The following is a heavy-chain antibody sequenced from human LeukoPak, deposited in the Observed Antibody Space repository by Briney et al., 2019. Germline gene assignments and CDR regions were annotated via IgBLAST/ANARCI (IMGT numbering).Heavy chain of an antibody. CDR1: GGSFSGYY. V-gene: IGHV4-34*01. J-gene: IGHJ4*02. CDR2: INHSGST. D-gene: IGHD2-15*01. CDR3: ARALGYCSGDSCYPNY. Sequence: SETLSLTCAVYGGSFSGYYWSWIRQPPGKGLEWIGEINHSGSTNYNPSLKSRVTISVDTSKNQFSLKLSSVTAADTAVYYCARALGYCSGDSCYPNYWGQGTLVTVSS.